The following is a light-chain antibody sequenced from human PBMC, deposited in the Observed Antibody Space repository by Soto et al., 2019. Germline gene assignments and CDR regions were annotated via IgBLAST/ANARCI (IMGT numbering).Light chain of an antibody. J-gene: IGLJ2*01. Sequence: QSVLTQPPSASGTPGQRVTISCSGSSSNIGSNTVNWYQHLPGTAPKLLIYSNXXXPSGVPDRFSGSKSGTSASLAISGLXXXXXXXXXCATWDDSLNGVVFGGGTKVTVL. CDR3: ATWDDSLNGVV. CDR1: SSNIGSNT. V-gene: IGLV1-44*01. CDR2: SNX.